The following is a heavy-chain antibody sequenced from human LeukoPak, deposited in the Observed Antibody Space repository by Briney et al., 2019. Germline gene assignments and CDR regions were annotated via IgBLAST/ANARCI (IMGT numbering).Heavy chain of an antibody. J-gene: IGHJ3*02. CDR2: IRYDGSNK. Sequence: PGGSLRLSCAASGFTFSSYGMHWVRQAPGKGLEWVAFIRYDGSNKYYADSVKGRFTISRDNSKNTLYLQMNSLRAEDTAVYYCARHPRQSQNDAFDIWGQGTMVTVSS. V-gene: IGHV3-30*02. CDR3: ARHPRQSQNDAFDI. CDR1: GFTFSSYG.